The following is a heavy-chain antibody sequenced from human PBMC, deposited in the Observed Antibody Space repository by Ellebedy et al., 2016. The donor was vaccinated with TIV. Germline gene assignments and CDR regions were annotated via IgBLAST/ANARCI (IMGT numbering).Heavy chain of an antibody. CDR2: VYHTGTT. Sequence: GSLRLSCSVSGSSLIDYHWSWIRQSPRTGLEWIGNVYHTGTTIYSPSLQSRVTISVDTSKNQFSLKLTSVTAADTAVYYCTRTVQLAFYMNVWGRGTSVTV. J-gene: IGHJ6*03. CDR3: TRTVQLAFYMNV. V-gene: IGHV4-59*08. D-gene: IGHD5-24*01. CDR1: GSSLIDYH.